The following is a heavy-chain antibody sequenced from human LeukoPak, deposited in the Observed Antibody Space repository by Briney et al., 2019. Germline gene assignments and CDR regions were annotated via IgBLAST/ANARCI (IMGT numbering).Heavy chain of an antibody. CDR3: AKDIGERGYKDY. Sequence: GGSLRLSCAASGFTFKDYAMHWVRQAPGKGLEWVSLISGDGGTTFYGDSVKGRFTISRDNGKNSLYLQMNSLRTEDTAFYYCAKDIGERGYKDYWGQGTLVTVLS. J-gene: IGHJ4*02. CDR2: ISGDGGTT. D-gene: IGHD5-18*01. V-gene: IGHV3-43*02. CDR1: GFTFKDYA.